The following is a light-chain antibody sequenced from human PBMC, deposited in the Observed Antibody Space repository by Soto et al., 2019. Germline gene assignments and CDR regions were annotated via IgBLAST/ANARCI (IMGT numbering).Light chain of an antibody. V-gene: IGKV3-20*01. J-gene: IGKJ5*01. CDR3: EQYGSSPPSIT. CDR2: ESS. CDR1: QSVSSYY. Sequence: IVLTQSPATLSLSPGERATLSCRASQSVSSYYLDWYQQKPGQAPRLLIYESSNRATGIPDRFTGSGSGTDLTLTISSLEPEDFAVYYCEQYGSSPPSITFGQGTRLEI.